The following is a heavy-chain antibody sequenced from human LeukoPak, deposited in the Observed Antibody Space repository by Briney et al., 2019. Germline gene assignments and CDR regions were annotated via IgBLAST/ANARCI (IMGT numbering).Heavy chain of an antibody. CDR3: ASAAPYYYDSSGLFDY. Sequence: ASVKVSCKASGYTFTSYGISWVRQAPGQGLEWMGWISAYNGNTNYAQKLQGRVTMTTDTSTSTAYMELRSLRSDDTAVYYCASAAPYYYDSSGLFDYWGQGTLVTVSS. CDR1: GYTFTSYG. CDR2: ISAYNGNT. V-gene: IGHV1-18*01. J-gene: IGHJ4*02. D-gene: IGHD3-22*01.